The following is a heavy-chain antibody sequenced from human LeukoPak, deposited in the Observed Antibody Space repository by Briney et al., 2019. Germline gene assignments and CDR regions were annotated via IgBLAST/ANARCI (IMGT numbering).Heavy chain of an antibody. V-gene: IGHV4-59*12. CDR2: IYYSGST. D-gene: IGHD3-22*01. CDR3: ARLGDSSGYYAFDY. J-gene: IGHJ4*02. Sequence: SETLSLTCTVSGESISGFYWTWIRQPPGKGLEWIGYIYYSGSTNYNPSLKSRVTISVDTSKNHFSLKLSSVTAADTAVYYCARLGDSSGYYAFDYWGQGTLVTVSS. CDR1: GESISGFY.